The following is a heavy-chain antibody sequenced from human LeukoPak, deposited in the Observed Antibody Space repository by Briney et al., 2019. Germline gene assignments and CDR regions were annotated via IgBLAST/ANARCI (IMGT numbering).Heavy chain of an antibody. D-gene: IGHD6-13*01. V-gene: IGHV5-51*01. CDR2: IYPGDSDT. Sequence: GESLKISCKGYGYSFTSYWIGWVRQMPGKGLEWLGIIYPGDSDTRYSPSFQGQVTISADKSISTAYLQWSSLKASDTAMYYCARHKYSSSWYYYYGMDVWGQGTTVTVSS. CDR3: ARHKYSSSWYYYYGMDV. CDR1: GYSFTSYW. J-gene: IGHJ6*02.